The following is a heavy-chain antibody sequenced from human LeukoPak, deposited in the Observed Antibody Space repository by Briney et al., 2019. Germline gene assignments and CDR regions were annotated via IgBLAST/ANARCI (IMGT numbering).Heavy chain of an antibody. CDR3: ARGYVYGGNKHPLLLAN. CDR2: IIPIFGTA. J-gene: IGHJ4*02. D-gene: IGHD4-23*01. Sequence: SVKVSCKASGGTFSSYAINWVRQAPGQGLEWMGRIIPIFGTANYAQKFQGRVTITADESTSTAYMELSSLRSEDTAVYYCARGYVYGGNKHPLLLANWGQGTLVTVSS. CDR1: GGTFSSYA. V-gene: IGHV1-69*15.